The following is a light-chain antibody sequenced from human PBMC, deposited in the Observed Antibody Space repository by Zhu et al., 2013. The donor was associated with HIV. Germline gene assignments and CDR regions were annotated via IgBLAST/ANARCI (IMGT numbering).Light chain of an antibody. V-gene: IGKV1-5*03. CDR2: KAS. CDR1: QPIGNW. CDR3: QHYNTFSAT. Sequence: DIQMTQSPSTLPASVGDRVTLTCRASQPIGNWLAWFQQKPGQAPNLLIYKASFLEIGVPSRFSGSGSETEFTLTINSLQPDDFATYYCQHYNTFSATFGQGTKVEVK. J-gene: IGKJ1*01.